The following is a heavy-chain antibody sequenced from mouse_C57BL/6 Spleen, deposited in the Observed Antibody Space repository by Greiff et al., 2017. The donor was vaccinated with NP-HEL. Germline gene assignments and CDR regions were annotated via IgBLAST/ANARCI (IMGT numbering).Heavy chain of an antibody. D-gene: IGHD2-4*01. CDR2: LYPRSGNN. CDR1: GYTFTSYG. Sequence: QVQLKQSGAELARPGASVKLSCKASGYTFTSYGISWVKQRTGQGLEWIGELYPRSGNNYYNEKFKGKATLTADKASSTAYMELRSLTSDDSVVYFCARCIYYDYLDWYFDFWGTGTTVTVSS. V-gene: IGHV1-81*01. CDR3: ARCIYYDYLDWYFDF. J-gene: IGHJ1*03.